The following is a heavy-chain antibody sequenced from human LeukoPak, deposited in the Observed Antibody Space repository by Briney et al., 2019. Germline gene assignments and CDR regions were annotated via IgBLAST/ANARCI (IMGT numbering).Heavy chain of an antibody. CDR1: GFTVSSNY. J-gene: IGHJ3*02. CDR3: ARAGIPGAFDI. CDR2: IYSGGST. Sequence: PGGSLRLSCAASGFTVSSNYMSWVRQAPGKGLEWVSVIYSGGSTYYADSVKGRFTISRDNSKNTPYLQMNSLRAEDTAVYYCARAGIPGAFDIWGQGTMVTVSS. V-gene: IGHV3-53*01.